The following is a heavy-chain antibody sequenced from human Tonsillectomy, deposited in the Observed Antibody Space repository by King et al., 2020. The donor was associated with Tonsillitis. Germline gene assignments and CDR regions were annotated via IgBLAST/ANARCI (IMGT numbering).Heavy chain of an antibody. CDR2: INSGATTT. D-gene: IGHD1-26*01. V-gene: IGHV3-74*01. Sequence: VQLVESGGGLVQPGGSLRLSCAASGFTFSSYWMHWVRQAPGKGLVWVSRINSGATTTNSADSVKGRFTISRDNAKSTLYLQMNSLRSEDTAVYYCARALGIDTWGQGKMVTVSS. J-gene: IGHJ3*02. CDR3: ARALGIDT. CDR1: GFTFSSYW.